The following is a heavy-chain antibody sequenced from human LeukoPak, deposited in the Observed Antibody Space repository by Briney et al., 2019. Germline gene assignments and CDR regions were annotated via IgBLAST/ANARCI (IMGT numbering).Heavy chain of an antibody. J-gene: IGHJ4*02. CDR1: RCTFSKFA. V-gene: IGHV3-30*14. Sequence: GRSLRLSCVASRCTFSKFAMHWVRQTPGKGLAWVALISDDGSNKYYADSVKSRFTVSRDNSKNTLFLQMNSLRTEDTAVFYCARDDVRMGFDHWGQGTLVTVSS. CDR3: ARDDVRMGFDH. CDR2: ISDDGSNK. D-gene: IGHD2-8*01.